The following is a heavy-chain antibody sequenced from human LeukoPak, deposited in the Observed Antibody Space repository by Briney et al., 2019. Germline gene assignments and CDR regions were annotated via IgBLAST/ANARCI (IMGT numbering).Heavy chain of an antibody. CDR1: GFTFSSYA. CDR2: ISYDGSNK. V-gene: IGHV3-30-3*01. CDR3: ATRGYSYGRNHGMDV. Sequence: GGSLRLSCVASGFTFSSYAMHWVRQAPGKGLEWVAVISYDGSNKYYADSVKGRFTISRDNSKNTLYLQMNSLRAEDTAVYYCATRGYSYGRNHGMDVWGQGTTVTVSS. D-gene: IGHD5-18*01. J-gene: IGHJ6*02.